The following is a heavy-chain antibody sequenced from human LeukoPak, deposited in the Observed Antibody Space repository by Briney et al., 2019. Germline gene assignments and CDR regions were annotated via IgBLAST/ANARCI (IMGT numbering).Heavy chain of an antibody. J-gene: IGHJ4*02. CDR2: INPSGGST. CDR1: GYTFTSYY. CDR3: ASRAVDYDYVWGSYRKYYFDY. Sequence: ASVKVSCKASGYTFTSYYMHWVRQAPGQGLEWMGIINPSGGSTSYAQKFQGRVTMTRDTSTSTVYMELSSLRSEDTAVYYCASRAVDYDYVWGSYRKYYFDYWGQGTLVTVSS. V-gene: IGHV1-46*01. D-gene: IGHD3-16*02.